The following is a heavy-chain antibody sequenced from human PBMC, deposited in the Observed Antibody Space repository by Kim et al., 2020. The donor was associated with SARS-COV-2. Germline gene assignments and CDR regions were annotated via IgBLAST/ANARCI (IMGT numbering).Heavy chain of an antibody. CDR3: NTDPAYYGSGSSY. CDR1: GFSFSNAW. J-gene: IGHJ4*02. Sequence: GGSLRLSCAASGFSFSNAWRSWVRQAPGKGLEWVGRIKSKTGGGTTDYAEPVKGRFTITRDDSKNTLFLQMNSLKTEDTAVYYCNTDPAYYGSGSSYWGQGTLVTVSS. V-gene: IGHV3-15*01. CDR2: IKSKTGGGTT. D-gene: IGHD3-10*01.